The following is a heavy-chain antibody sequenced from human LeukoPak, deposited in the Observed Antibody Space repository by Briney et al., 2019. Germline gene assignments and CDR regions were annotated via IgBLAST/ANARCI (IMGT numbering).Heavy chain of an antibody. CDR1: GFTFSSYW. J-gene: IGHJ4*02. CDR3: AKTEAPAAIRAGSDY. Sequence: GGSLRLSCAASGFTFSSYWMHWVRQAPGKGLVWVSRINSDGSSTSYADSVKGRFTTSRDNSNNTLYLQMNSLRAEDTAVYYCAKTEAPAAIRAGSDYWGQGTLVTVSS. D-gene: IGHD2-2*02. CDR2: INSDGSST. V-gene: IGHV3-74*01.